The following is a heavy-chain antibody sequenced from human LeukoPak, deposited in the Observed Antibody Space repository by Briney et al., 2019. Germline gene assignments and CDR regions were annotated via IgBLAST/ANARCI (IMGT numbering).Heavy chain of an antibody. Sequence: SETLSLTCTVSGGSISSYYWSWIRQPPGKGLEWIGYIYYSGSTNYNPSLKSRVTISVDTSKNQFSLKLSSVTAADTAVYYCARGPCPYCSSTSIDGDWFDPWGQGTLVTVSS. J-gene: IGHJ5*02. CDR2: IYYSGST. V-gene: IGHV4-59*01. CDR1: GGSISSYY. D-gene: IGHD2-2*01. CDR3: ARGPCPYCSSTSIDGDWFDP.